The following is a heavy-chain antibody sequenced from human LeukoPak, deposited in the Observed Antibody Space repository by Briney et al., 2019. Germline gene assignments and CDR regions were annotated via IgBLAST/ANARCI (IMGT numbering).Heavy chain of an antibody. CDR1: GYSFTGYY. Sequence: ASVKVSCKASGYSFTGYYMHWVRQAPGQGLEWMGWINPNSGGTNYAQKFQGRVTMTRDTSISTAYMELSRLRSDDTAVYYCARDGVGYYDSSGYYYFQHWGQGTLVTVSS. CDR3: ARDGVGYYDSSGYYYFQH. CDR2: INPNSGGT. J-gene: IGHJ1*01. D-gene: IGHD3-22*01. V-gene: IGHV1-2*02.